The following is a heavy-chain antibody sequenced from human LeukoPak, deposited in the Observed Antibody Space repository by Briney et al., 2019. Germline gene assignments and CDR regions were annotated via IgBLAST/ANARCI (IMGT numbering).Heavy chain of an antibody. D-gene: IGHD3-16*02. J-gene: IGHJ4*02. V-gene: IGHV4-34*01. Sequence: KPSETLSLTCAVYGGSFSGYYWSWIRQPPGKGLEWIGEINHSGSTNYNPSLKSRVTISVDTSKNQFSLKLSSVTAADTAVYYCARGRLYDYVWGSYRYSLYFDYWGQGTLVTVSS. CDR2: INHSGST. CDR3: ARGRLYDYVWGSYRYSLYFDY. CDR1: GGSFSGYY.